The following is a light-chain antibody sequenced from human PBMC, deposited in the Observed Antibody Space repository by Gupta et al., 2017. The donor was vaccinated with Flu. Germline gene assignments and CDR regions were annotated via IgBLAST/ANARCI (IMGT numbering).Light chain of an antibody. CDR3: QQYSTSPSST. Sequence: EVVLTPSPAALSSSSGERATISCRASRRRRNRYVAWYQQKPGQAPRLLIYGASTRATGIPARFTGSGSGTDFTLTISSLEPEDFAMYYCQQYSTSPSSTFGQGTRLEIK. J-gene: IGKJ2*02. CDR1: RRRRNRY. CDR2: GAS. V-gene: IGKV3-20*01.